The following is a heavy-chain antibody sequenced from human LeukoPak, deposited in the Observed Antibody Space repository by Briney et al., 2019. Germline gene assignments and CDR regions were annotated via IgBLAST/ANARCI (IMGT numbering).Heavy chain of an antibody. CDR1: GFTFSSYA. Sequence: LTGGSLRLSCAASGFTFSSYAMSWVRQAPGKGLEWVSAISGSGGSTYYADSVKGRFTISRDNSKNTLYLQMNSLRAEDTAVYYCAKPDYGDYNYYFDYWGQGTLVTVSS. V-gene: IGHV3-23*01. CDR2: ISGSGGST. D-gene: IGHD4-17*01. J-gene: IGHJ4*02. CDR3: AKPDYGDYNYYFDY.